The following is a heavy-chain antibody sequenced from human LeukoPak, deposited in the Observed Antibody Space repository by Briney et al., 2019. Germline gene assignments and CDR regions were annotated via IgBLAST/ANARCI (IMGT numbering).Heavy chain of an antibody. J-gene: IGHJ6*02. CDR1: GGSISSYY. D-gene: IGHD6-13*01. CDR3: ARGVLDSSSWYYYYGMDV. Sequence: SETLSLTCTVSGGSISSYYWNWIRQPPGKGLEWIGYIYYSGSTNYNPSLKSRVTISVDTSKNQFSLKLSSVTAADTAVYYCARGVLDSSSWYYYYGMDVWGQGTTVTVSS. V-gene: IGHV4-59*01. CDR2: IYYSGST.